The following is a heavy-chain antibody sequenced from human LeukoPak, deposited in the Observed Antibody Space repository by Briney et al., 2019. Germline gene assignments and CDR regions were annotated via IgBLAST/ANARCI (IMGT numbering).Heavy chain of an antibody. J-gene: IGHJ4*02. V-gene: IGHV3-23*01. D-gene: IGHD2-15*01. CDR2: ISGSGGST. CDR3: AKDLYCSGGSCHRFDY. Sequence: AGGSLRLSCAASGFTFSSYAMSWVRQAPGKGLEWVSAISGSGGSTYYADSVKGRFTISRDNSKNTLYLQMNSLRAKDTAVYYCAKDLYCSGGSCHRFDYWGQGTLVTVSS. CDR1: GFTFSSYA.